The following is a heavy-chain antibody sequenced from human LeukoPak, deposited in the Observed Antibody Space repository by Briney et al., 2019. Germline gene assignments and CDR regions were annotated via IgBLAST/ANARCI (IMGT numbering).Heavy chain of an antibody. CDR1: GGTFSSYG. D-gene: IGHD6-19*01. CDR2: IIPIVGIP. Sequence: SVKVSCKASGGTFSSYGFSWVRQAPGQGLEWMGRIIPIVGIPNYAQKFQGRVTMTRDTSTSTVYMELSSLRSEDTAVYYCASDGYSSGWYVLDYWGQGTQVTVSS. J-gene: IGHJ4*02. CDR3: ASDGYSSGWYVLDY. V-gene: IGHV1-69*04.